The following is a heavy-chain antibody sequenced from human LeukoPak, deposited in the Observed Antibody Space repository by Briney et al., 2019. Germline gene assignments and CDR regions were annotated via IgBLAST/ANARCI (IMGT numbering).Heavy chain of an antibody. CDR1: GYTFTSYG. CDR3: ARATGNYYDYVWGASRGYFDY. J-gene: IGHJ4*02. V-gene: IGHV1-18*01. CDR2: ISAYNGNT. Sequence: ASVKVSCKASGYTFTSYGISWVRQAPGQGLEWMGWISAYNGNTNYAQKLQGRVTMTTDTSTSTAYMELRSLRSDDTAAYYCARATGNYYDYVWGASRGYFDYWGQGTLVTVSS. D-gene: IGHD3-16*01.